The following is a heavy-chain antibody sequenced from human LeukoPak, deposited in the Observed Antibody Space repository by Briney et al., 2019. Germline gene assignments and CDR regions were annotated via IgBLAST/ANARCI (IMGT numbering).Heavy chain of an antibody. D-gene: IGHD6-13*01. CDR2: IDPSDSYT. V-gene: IGHV5-10-1*01. CDR1: GHSFTSYW. J-gene: IGHJ6*04. Sequence: GESLKISCKGSGHSFTSYWISWVRQMPGKGLEWMGRIDPSDSYTNYSPSFQGHVTISADKSISTAYLQWSSLKASDTAMYYCARHPRLYSSSWEYYYYYGMDVWGKGTTVTVSS. CDR3: ARHPRLYSSSWEYYYYYGMDV.